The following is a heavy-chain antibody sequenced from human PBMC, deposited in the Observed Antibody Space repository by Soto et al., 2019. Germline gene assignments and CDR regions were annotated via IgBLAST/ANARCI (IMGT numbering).Heavy chain of an antibody. CDR2: IGASGAGT. CDR1: GFTFSNYA. V-gene: IGHV3-23*01. CDR3: ALRKTGSYFDY. Sequence: EVQLLESGGGLVQPGGSLRLSCAGSGFTFSNYAMSWVRQAPGTGLEWVSGIGASGAGTYYADSVKGRFTISRDNSKNTLHLQMNSLRAEDTAVYYCALRKTGSYFDYWGQGALVTVS. D-gene: IGHD1-26*01. J-gene: IGHJ4*02.